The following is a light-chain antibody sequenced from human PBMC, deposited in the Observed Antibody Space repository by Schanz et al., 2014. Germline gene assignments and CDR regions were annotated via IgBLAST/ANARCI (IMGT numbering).Light chain of an antibody. CDR1: SSDVGAYNY. Sequence: QSALTQPASVSGSPGQSITISCTGTSSDVGAYNYVSWYQQHPGKAPKLMIYDVTNRPSGVSSRFSGSKSGNTASLTISGLQTEDEADYYCTSYTSSSTWLFGGGTKLT. J-gene: IGLJ3*02. V-gene: IGLV2-14*03. CDR2: DVT. CDR3: TSYTSSSTWL.